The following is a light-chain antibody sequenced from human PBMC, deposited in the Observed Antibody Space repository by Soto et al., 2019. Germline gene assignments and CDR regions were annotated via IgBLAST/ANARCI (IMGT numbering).Light chain of an antibody. Sequence: DIQMTQSPSSLSASVGDRVTITCRASQAIRNDVGWYQQKPGKDPKRLIYVASRLESVVPQRFTGSVFGTEFTPQISGLQPEDFALCYCQPHTSSLWTFGQGT. CDR2: VAS. V-gene: IGKV1-17*01. CDR1: QAIRND. J-gene: IGKJ1*01. CDR3: QPHTSSLWT.